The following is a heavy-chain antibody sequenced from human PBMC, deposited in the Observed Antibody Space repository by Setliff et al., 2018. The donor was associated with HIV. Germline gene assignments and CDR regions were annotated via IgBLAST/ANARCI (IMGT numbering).Heavy chain of an antibody. V-gene: IGHV3-48*03. J-gene: IGHJ4*02. CDR2: ITGSDGAV. D-gene: IGHD4-17*01. CDR3: ARLAPPDDYGDLGGIDH. Sequence: PGGSLRLSCAASGFIFSGYEMNWVRQAPGKGLEWVSYITGSDGAVFYADSVKGRFTVSRDNAENSLSLQMNSLRAEDTAVYYCARLAPPDDYGDLGGIDHWGQGTLVTVSS. CDR1: GFIFSGYE.